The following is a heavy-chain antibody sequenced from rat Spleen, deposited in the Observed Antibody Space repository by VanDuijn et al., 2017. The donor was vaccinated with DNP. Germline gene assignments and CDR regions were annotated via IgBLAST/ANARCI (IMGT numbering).Heavy chain of an antibody. CDR2: VNTGGGIT. V-gene: IGHV5-19*01. D-gene: IGHD1-10*01. Sequence: EVRLVESGGGLVEPGRSLKLSCVASGFTFVNYGMHWIRQAPSRGLEWVASVNTGGGITYYRDSVKGRFIVSRDNAKSTLDLQMDSLRSEETATYYCARHGLITSRDWFAYWGQGTLVTVSS. J-gene: IGHJ3*01. CDR3: ARHGLITSRDWFAY. CDR1: GFTFVNYG.